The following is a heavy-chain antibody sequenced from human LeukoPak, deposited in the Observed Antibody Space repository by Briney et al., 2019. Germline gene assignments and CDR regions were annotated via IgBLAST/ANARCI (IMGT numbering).Heavy chain of an antibody. D-gene: IGHD2-15*01. CDR1: GGSISSRDFF. J-gene: IGHJ3*02. CDR3: AREILHSAFDI. Sequence: SETLSLTCSVSGGSISSRDFFWGWIRQSPGKGLEWIAIIFYAGTTYYNPSLKSRVNISVDTSKNVFSLRLTSVTAADTAVYYCAREILHSAFDIWGRGTMVTVSS. CDR2: IFYAGTT. V-gene: IGHV4-39*07.